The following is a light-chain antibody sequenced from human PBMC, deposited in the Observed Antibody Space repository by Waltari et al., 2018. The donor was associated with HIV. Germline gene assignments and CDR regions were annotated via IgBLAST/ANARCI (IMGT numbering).Light chain of an antibody. CDR2: GEN. CDR1: SVRSYY. Sequence: SSELAQDPAVSVALGQPVRITCTGDSVRSYYASWYQQKPGQAPVLVVYGENNRPSGIPDRFSGSSSGNTASLTIAGAQAEDEADYYCNSRDSSGHWFFGGGTKVTVL. CDR3: NSRDSSGHWF. V-gene: IGLV3-19*01. J-gene: IGLJ3*02.